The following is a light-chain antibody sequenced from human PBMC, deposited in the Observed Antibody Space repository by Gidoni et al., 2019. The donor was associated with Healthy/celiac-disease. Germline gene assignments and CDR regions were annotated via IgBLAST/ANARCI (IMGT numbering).Light chain of an antibody. CDR1: SSDVGSYNL. CDR2: EGS. J-gene: IGLJ1*01. Sequence: QSALTQPASVSGSPGQSLTISCTGTSSDVGSYNLVSWYQQHPGKAPKLMIYEGSKRPSGVSNRFSGSKSGNTASLTISGLQAEDEADYYCCSYAGSRTYVFGTGTKV. CDR3: CSYAGSRTYV. V-gene: IGLV2-23*01.